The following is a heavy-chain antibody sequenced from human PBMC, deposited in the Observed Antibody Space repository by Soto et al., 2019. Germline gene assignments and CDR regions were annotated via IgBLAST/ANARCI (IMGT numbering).Heavy chain of an antibody. CDR1: GGTFSSYT. D-gene: IGHD6-19*01. V-gene: IGHV1-69*08. CDR3: ARDSKAVAGGFDP. Sequence: QVQLVQSGAEVKKPGSSVMVSCKASGGTFSSYTISWVRQAPGQGLEWMGRIIPILGIANYAQKFQGRVTIPADKSTSTAYMELSSLRSEDTAVYYCARDSKAVAGGFDPWGQGTLVTVSS. CDR2: IIPILGIA. J-gene: IGHJ5*02.